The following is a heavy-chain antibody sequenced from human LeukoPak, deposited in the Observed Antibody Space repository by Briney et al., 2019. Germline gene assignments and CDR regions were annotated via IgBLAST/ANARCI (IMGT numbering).Heavy chain of an antibody. CDR1: GFTFSSYA. Sequence: GGSLRLSCAASGFTFSSYAMSWVRQAPGKGLVCVSRISGDGRITDYADSVKGRFTISRDNAGNTLFLQMNSLRAEDTAIFYCARAVAGPADHWGQGTLVTVSS. CDR2: ISGDGRIT. J-gene: IGHJ5*02. D-gene: IGHD6-19*01. CDR3: ARAVAGPADH. V-gene: IGHV3-74*01.